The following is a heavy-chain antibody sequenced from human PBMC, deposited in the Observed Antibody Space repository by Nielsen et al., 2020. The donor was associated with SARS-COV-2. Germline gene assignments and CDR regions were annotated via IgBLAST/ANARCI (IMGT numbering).Heavy chain of an antibody. CDR1: GFTFSTCG. Sequence: GESLKISCAASGFTFSTCGMNWVRQAPGKGLAWVAHINRDGSRTTYADSVKGRFTISRDNAENTLYLQMNSLRADDTAVYYCVRVRDDGYYYDTGPFDYWGQGTLVTVSS. J-gene: IGHJ4*02. CDR2: INRDGSRT. D-gene: IGHD3-22*01. V-gene: IGHV3-74*01. CDR3: VRVRDDGYYYDTGPFDY.